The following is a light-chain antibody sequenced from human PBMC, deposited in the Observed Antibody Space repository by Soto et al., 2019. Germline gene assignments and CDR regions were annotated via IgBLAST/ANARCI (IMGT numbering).Light chain of an antibody. V-gene: IGLV2-14*01. Sequence: QSALTQPASVSGSPGQSITISCTGTSSDVGGYNYVSWYQQHPGKAPKLMIYDVSNRPSGVSNRFSGSKSGNTASLTICGLQAEDEADYYCSSYTSSSTPWVFGGGTKVTVL. CDR1: SSDVGGYNY. CDR3: SSYTSSSTPWV. J-gene: IGLJ3*02. CDR2: DVS.